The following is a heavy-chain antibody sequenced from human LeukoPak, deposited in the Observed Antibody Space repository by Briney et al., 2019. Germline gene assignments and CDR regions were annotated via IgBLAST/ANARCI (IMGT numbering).Heavy chain of an antibody. J-gene: IGHJ4*02. Sequence: GGSLRLSCAASGFTFSDYYMSWIRQAPGKGLEWVAVISYDGSNKYYADSVKGRFTISRDNSKNTLYLQMNSLRAEDTAVYYCARDYYYDSSGYYGYWGQGTLVTVSS. CDR3: ARDYYYDSSGYYGY. V-gene: IGHV3-30-3*01. CDR1: GFTFSDYY. D-gene: IGHD3-22*01. CDR2: ISYDGSNK.